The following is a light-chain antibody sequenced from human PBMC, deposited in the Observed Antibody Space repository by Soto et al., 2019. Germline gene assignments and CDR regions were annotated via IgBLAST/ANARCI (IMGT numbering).Light chain of an antibody. V-gene: IGLV2-14*01. Sequence: LTQPASVSGSLGQSITISCTGTSSVVGAYNYDSWYQQYPGEAPKVIIYDVSHRPAGVSNRFSGSKSGNTASLTISGLQTQDEADYYCSSYTSATTYVFGTGTQLTVL. CDR1: SSVVGAYNY. CDR2: DVS. CDR3: SSYTSATTYV. J-gene: IGLJ1*01.